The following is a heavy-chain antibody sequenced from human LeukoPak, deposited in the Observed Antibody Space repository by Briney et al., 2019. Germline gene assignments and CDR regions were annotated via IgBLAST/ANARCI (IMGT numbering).Heavy chain of an antibody. V-gene: IGHV4-34*01. J-gene: IGHJ4*02. Sequence: SETLSLTCAVYGGSFSGYYWGWIRQPPGKGLEWIGSIYYSGSTYYNPSLKSRVTISVDTSKNQFSLKLSSVTAADTAVYYCVGSDYYDSSGYYVYWGQGTLVTVSS. D-gene: IGHD3-22*01. CDR2: IYYSGST. CDR1: GGSFSGYY. CDR3: VGSDYYDSSGYYVY.